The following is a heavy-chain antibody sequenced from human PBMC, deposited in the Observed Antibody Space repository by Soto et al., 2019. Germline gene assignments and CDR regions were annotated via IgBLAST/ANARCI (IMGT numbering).Heavy chain of an antibody. V-gene: IGHV1-3*01. CDR1: GYTFTSYA. CDR3: ARNLEWFSGSYYYYYYMDV. J-gene: IGHJ6*03. D-gene: IGHD3-3*01. Sequence: QVQRVQSGAEVKKPGASVKVSCKASGYTFTSYAMHWVHQAPGQRLEWMGWINAGNGNTKYSQKFQGRVTITRDTSASTAYMELSSLRSEDTAVYYCARNLEWFSGSYYYYYYMDVWGKGTTVTVSS. CDR2: INAGNGNT.